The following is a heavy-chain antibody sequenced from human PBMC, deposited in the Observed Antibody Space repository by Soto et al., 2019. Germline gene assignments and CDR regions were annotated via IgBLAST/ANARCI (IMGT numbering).Heavy chain of an antibody. D-gene: IGHD3-10*01. CDR2: ISYDGSNK. CDR3: AKDSGAALAY. V-gene: IGHV3-30*18. J-gene: IGHJ4*02. Sequence: GGSLRLSCAASGFTFSSYGMHWARQAPGKGLEWVAVISYDGSNKYYADSVKGRFTISRDNSKNTLYLQMNSLRAEDTAVYYCAKDSGAALAYWGQGTLVTVSS. CDR1: GFTFSSYG.